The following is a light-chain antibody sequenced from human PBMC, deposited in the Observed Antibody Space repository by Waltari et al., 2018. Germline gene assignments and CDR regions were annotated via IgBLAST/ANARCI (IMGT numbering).Light chain of an antibody. Sequence: QSVLTQPPSASGTPGPRLTIPCAASNPKLRRHSVNWSQKVPGTAPKLLIHSNKERPSGVPDRFSGSKSGTSGSLAISGLQSEDEADYYCALWDDSLNGVVFGGGTKLTVL. CDR2: SNK. V-gene: IGLV1-44*01. J-gene: IGLJ2*01. CDR1: NPKLRRHS. CDR3: ALWDDSLNGVV.